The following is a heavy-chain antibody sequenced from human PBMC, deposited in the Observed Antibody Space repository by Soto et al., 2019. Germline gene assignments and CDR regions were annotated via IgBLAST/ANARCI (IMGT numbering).Heavy chain of an antibody. V-gene: IGHV5-51*01. D-gene: IGHD5-12*01. CDR2: IHFANSDT. J-gene: IGHJ4*02. Sequence: PGESLKISCEASGYTLTNHWIGWVRQMPGKGLEWMGPIHFANSDTKYSPSFQGQVTISADKSISTAYLQWSSLKASDTAMYYCARYRDGYNQRYFDYWGQGTPVTVSS. CDR3: ARYRDGYNQRYFDY. CDR1: GYTLTNHW.